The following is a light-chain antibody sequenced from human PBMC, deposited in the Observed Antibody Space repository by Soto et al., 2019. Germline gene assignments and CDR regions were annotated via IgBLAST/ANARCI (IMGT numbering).Light chain of an antibody. V-gene: IGLV2-14*01. J-gene: IGLJ2*01. CDR3: SSYTSSSTPVV. Sequence: QSVLTQPASVSGSPGQSITISCTGTSSDVGGYNYVSWYRQYPGKAPKLMIYEVSNRPSGVSNRFSGSKSGNTASLTISGLQAEDEADYYCSSYTSSSTPVVFGGGTKLTVL. CDR2: EVS. CDR1: SSDVGGYNY.